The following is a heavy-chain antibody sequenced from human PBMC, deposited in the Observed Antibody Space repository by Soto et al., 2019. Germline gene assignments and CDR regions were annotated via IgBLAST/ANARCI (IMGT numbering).Heavy chain of an antibody. CDR3: ARWVEVSLDYFDS. Sequence: TLSLTCSVSGASIYNGGYFWSWIRQSPGKGLEWIGHIHNSGSPYNNPSLKSRVTISVDTSMNQFSLNLLSMTAADTAVYYCARWVEVSLDYFDSWGQGIPVTVSS. V-gene: IGHV4-31*03. D-gene: IGHD2-15*01. CDR1: GASIYNGGYF. J-gene: IGHJ4*02. CDR2: IHNSGSP.